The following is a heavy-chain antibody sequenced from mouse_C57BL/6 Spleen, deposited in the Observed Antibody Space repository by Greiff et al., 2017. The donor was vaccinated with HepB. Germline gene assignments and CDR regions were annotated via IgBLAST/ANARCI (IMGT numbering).Heavy chain of an antibody. V-gene: IGHV1-19*01. CDR2: INPYNGGT. J-gene: IGHJ4*01. D-gene: IGHD2-5*01. Sequence: VQLQQSGPVLVKPGASVKMSCKASGYTFTDYYMNWVKQSHGKSLEWIGVINPYNGGTSYNQKFKGKATLTVDKSSSTAYMELNSLTSEDSAVYYCARSAYDSNDGMDYWGQGTSVTVSS. CDR1: GYTFTDYY. CDR3: ARSAYDSNDGMDY.